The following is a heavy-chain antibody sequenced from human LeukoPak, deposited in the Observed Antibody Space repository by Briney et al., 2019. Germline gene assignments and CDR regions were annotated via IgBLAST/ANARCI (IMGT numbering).Heavy chain of an antibody. Sequence: GGSLRLSCAASGFTFSSYAMSWVRQAPGKGLEWVSAISGSGGSTYYADSVKGRFTISRDNSKNTLYLQMNSLRAEDTAVYYCARSLLAGYYNYWGQGTLVTVSS. CDR3: ARSLLAGYYNY. D-gene: IGHD3-9*01. V-gene: IGHV3-23*01. J-gene: IGHJ4*02. CDR1: GFTFSSYA. CDR2: ISGSGGST.